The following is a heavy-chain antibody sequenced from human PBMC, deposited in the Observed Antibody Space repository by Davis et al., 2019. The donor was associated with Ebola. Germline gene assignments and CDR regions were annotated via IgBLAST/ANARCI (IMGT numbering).Heavy chain of an antibody. Sequence: GESLKISCAASGFTFSSYGMHWVRQVPGKGLEWVTFILYDGSNKYYADSVKGRFTISRDNSKNTVYLQMNTLRAEDTAVYYCAKLMVEILATTPFDCWGQGTLVTVSS. CDR1: GFTFSSYG. J-gene: IGHJ4*02. V-gene: IGHV3-30*02. CDR2: ILYDGSNK. CDR3: AKLMVEILATTPFDC. D-gene: IGHD5-12*01.